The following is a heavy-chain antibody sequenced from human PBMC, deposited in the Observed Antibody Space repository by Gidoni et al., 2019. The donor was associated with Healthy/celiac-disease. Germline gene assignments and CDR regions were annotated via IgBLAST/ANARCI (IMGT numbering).Heavy chain of an antibody. CDR2: INHSGST. J-gene: IGHJ6*02. V-gene: IGHV4-34*01. Sequence: VQPQQWGAGLLKPSETLSLTCAVYGGSFSGYYWSWIRQPPGKGLEWIGEINHSGSTNYNPSLKSRVTISVDTSKNQFSLKLSSVTAADTAVYYCARARTIVVVPAARGMDVWGQGTTVTVSS. CDR1: GGSFSGYY. CDR3: ARARTIVVVPAARGMDV. D-gene: IGHD2-2*01.